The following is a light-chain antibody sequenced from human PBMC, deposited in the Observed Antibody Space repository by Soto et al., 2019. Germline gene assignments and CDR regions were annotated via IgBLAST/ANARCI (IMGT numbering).Light chain of an antibody. Sequence: DIQMTQSASSLSASVGDRVTITCQASQVITNYLNWYQQKPGKAPKLVIYDISTLEIGVPSRFSGSGSGTDFTFTITGLQPEDIATDYCQQYETLPYTFGQGTKLEI. CDR2: DIS. CDR3: QQYETLPYT. J-gene: IGKJ2*01. CDR1: QVITNY. V-gene: IGKV1-33*01.